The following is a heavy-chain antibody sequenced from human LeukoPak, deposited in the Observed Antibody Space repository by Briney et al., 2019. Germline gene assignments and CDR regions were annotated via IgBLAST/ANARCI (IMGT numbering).Heavy chain of an antibody. D-gene: IGHD3-22*01. CDR1: GGSTSSGDYY. J-gene: IGHJ4*02. CDR2: IYYSGST. CDR3: ARLYYYDSSGYWIDY. Sequence: PSETLSLTCTVSGGSTSSGDYYWSWIRQPPGKGLEWIGYIYYSGSTYYNPSLKSRVTISVDTSKNQFSLKLSSVTAADTAVYYCARLYYYDSSGYWIDYWGQGTLVTVSS. V-gene: IGHV4-30-4*01.